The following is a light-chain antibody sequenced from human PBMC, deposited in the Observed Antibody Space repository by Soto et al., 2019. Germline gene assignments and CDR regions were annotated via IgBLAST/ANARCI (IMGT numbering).Light chain of an antibody. CDR1: SNDVGGYNY. CDR3: SSYTGSNIRYV. Sequence: QSVLTQPAPVSGSPGQSITISCTGTSNDVGGYNYVSWYQHHPGKVPKLMIYEVSDRPSGVSNRFSGSKSGNTASLTISGLQAEDEADYYCSSYTGSNIRYVFGTGTKVTVL. J-gene: IGLJ1*01. V-gene: IGLV2-14*01. CDR2: EVS.